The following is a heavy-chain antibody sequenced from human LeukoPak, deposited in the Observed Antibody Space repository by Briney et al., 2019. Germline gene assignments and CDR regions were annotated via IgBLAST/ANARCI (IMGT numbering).Heavy chain of an antibody. CDR3: ARGSCGECPPGY. CDR2: INYRGNT. D-gene: IGHD2-21*01. J-gene: IGHJ4*02. Sequence: SETLSLTCTVSGGSISSYYWSWIRQPPGEGLEWIGYINYRGNTNYNPSLKSRVTISVDTSKNQFSLKLSSVTAADTAVYYCARGSCGECPPGYWGQGTLVTVSS. CDR1: GGSISSYY. V-gene: IGHV4-59*01.